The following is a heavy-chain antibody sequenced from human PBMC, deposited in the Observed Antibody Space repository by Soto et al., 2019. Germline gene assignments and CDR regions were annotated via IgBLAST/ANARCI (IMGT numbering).Heavy chain of an antibody. D-gene: IGHD4-17*01. CDR2: IYYSGST. V-gene: IGHV4-39*01. Sequence: PSETLSLTCTVSGGSISSSSYYWGWIRQPPGKGLEWIGSIYYSGSTYYNPSLKSRVTISVDTSKNQFSLKLSSVTAADTAVYYCASTAYGGNSVDYWGQGTLVTVSS. J-gene: IGHJ4*02. CDR1: GGSISSSSYY. CDR3: ASTAYGGNSVDY.